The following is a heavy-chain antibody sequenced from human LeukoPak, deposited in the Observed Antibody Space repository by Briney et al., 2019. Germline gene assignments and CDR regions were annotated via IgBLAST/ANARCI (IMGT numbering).Heavy chain of an antibody. CDR1: EFTFRTYW. Sequence: GGSLRLSCEASEFTFRTYWMHWVRQAPGKGLEWVSAICSNDDNTYYANSVKGRFTISRDNSKNTLSLQLNSLRAEDTAVYYCAKGTSSSCYSAPNYWGQGTLVTVSS. V-gene: IGHV3-23*01. D-gene: IGHD2-15*01. CDR2: ICSNDDNT. CDR3: AKGTSSSCYSAPNY. J-gene: IGHJ4*02.